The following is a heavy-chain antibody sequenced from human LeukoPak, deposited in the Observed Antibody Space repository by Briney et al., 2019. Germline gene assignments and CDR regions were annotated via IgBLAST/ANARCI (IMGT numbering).Heavy chain of an antibody. D-gene: IGHD3-16*01. CDR1: GFTFSSYA. CDR3: ASEGGDYYYYGLAV. CDR2: ISYDGSNK. J-gene: IGHJ6*02. V-gene: IGHV3-30-3*01. Sequence: GRSLRLSCAASGFTFSSYAMHWVRQAPGKGLEWVAVISYDGSNKFYADSVKGRFTLSRDNSKNTLYLQMNSLRAEDTAVYYCASEGGDYYYYGLAVWGQGTTVTVSS.